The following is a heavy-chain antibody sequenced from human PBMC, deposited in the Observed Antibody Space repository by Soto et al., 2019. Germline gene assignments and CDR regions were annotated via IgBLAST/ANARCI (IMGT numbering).Heavy chain of an antibody. CDR2: IGGRDGTI. CDR3: TRGSYCDTSSRFLPKYYFAMDV. Sequence: EVQLLESGGGLVQPGGSLRLSCAASGFTFTNFAMSWVRQAPGKGLEWVSYIGGRDGTILYADSVKGRFAISRDNAKNTLYLQANSLRAEDTAVYYCTRGSYCDTSSRFLPKYYFAMDVWGRGTTVTVSS. V-gene: IGHV3-23*01. CDR1: GFTFTNFA. D-gene: IGHD3-16*02. J-gene: IGHJ6*02.